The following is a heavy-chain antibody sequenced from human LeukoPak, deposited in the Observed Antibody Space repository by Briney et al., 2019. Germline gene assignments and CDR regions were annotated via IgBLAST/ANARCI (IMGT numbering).Heavy chain of an antibody. V-gene: IGHV1-69*05. D-gene: IGHD2-2*01. Sequence: SVKVSCKASGGTFSSYAISWVRRAPGQGLEWMGRIIPIFGTANYAQKFQGRVTITTDESTSTAYMELSSLRSEDTAVYYCARDGVVVVPAAPYNWFDPWGQGTLVTVSS. CDR3: ARDGVVVVPAAPYNWFDP. J-gene: IGHJ5*02. CDR2: IIPIFGTA. CDR1: GGTFSSYA.